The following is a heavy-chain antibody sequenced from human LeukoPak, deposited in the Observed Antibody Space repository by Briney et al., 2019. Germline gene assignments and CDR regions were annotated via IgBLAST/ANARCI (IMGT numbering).Heavy chain of an antibody. CDR3: ARDLTGAVFDF. V-gene: IGHV3-74*01. Sequence: PGGSLRLSCAASGFTFSSYWMHWVRQAPGKGLMCVSRITSDGSSTSYADSVRGRFTISRDNAKNTVYLQMNSLRAEDTAVYYCARDLTGAVFDFWGQGTLVTVSS. CDR2: ITSDGSST. D-gene: IGHD1-26*01. CDR1: GFTFSSYW. J-gene: IGHJ4*02.